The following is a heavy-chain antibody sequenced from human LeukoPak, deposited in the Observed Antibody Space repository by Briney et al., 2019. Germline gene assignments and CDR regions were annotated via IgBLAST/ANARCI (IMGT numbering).Heavy chain of an antibody. Sequence: GGSLRLSCAASGFTVNSSYMTWVRHAPGKGLEWVLGIRSGGSTVYAASVKGRFTISRDNSKNTLYLQLNSLRAEDTAVYYCAREGSGRTAYNDGLDVWGQGTMVTVSS. CDR1: GFTVNSSY. V-gene: IGHV3-53*01. J-gene: IGHJ3*01. D-gene: IGHD3-10*01. CDR2: IRSGGST. CDR3: AREGSGRTAYNDGLDV.